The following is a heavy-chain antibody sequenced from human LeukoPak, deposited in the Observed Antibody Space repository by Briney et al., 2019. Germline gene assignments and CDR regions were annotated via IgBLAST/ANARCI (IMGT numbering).Heavy chain of an antibody. Sequence: SETLSLTCAVSGGSFSGYYWSWIRQPPGKGLEWIGEINHSGSTNYNPSLKSRVTISVDTSKNQFSLKLSSVTAADTAVYYCARGRRAAPVFDYWGQGTLVTVSS. CDR1: GGSFSGYY. CDR2: INHSGST. V-gene: IGHV4-34*01. J-gene: IGHJ4*02. D-gene: IGHD2-15*01. CDR3: ARGRRAAPVFDY.